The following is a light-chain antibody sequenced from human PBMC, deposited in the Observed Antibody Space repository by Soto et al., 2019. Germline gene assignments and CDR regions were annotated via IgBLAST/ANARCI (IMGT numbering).Light chain of an antibody. Sequence: QAVVTQPPSVSEAPGQRVTISCSGSNFNIGKNAVNWYQQLPGKAPKLLIYYDDLLPSGVSDRFSGSKSGTSASLAISGLQSEDEADYYCAAWDDSLNGRVFGGGTKLTVL. CDR2: YDD. V-gene: IGLV1-36*01. CDR3: AAWDDSLNGRV. J-gene: IGLJ3*02. CDR1: NFNIGKNA.